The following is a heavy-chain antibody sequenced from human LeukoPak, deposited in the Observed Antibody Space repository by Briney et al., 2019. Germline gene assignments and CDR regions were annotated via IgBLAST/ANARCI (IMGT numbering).Heavy chain of an antibody. D-gene: IGHD3-22*01. CDR3: AKSEYYYDSSGGFDY. V-gene: IGHV3-23*01. CDR2: ISGSGGST. CDR1: GFTFSSYA. Sequence: GGSLRLSCAASGFTFSSYAMSWVRQAPGKGLEWVSAISGSGGSTYYADSVKGRFTISRDNSKNMLYLQMNSLRAEDTAVYYCAKSEYYYDSSGGFDYWGQGTLVTVSS. J-gene: IGHJ4*02.